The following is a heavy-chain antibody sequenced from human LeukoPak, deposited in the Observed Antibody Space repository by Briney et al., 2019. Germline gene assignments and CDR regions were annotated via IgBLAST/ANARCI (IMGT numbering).Heavy chain of an antibody. D-gene: IGHD6-13*01. J-gene: IGHJ5*02. Sequence: ASVKVSCKASGYTFTSYYMHWVRRAPGQGLEWMGIINPSGGSTSYAQKFQGRVTMTRDTSTSTVYMELSSLRSEDTAVYYCARRCRETIAAAGTHNWFDPWGQGTLVTVSS. CDR2: INPSGGST. V-gene: IGHV1-46*01. CDR1: GYTFTSYY. CDR3: ARRCRETIAAAGTHNWFDP.